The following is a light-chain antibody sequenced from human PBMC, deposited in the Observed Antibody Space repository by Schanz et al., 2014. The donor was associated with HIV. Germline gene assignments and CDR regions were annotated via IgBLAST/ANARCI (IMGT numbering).Light chain of an antibody. J-gene: IGLJ3*02. CDR3: AAWDDSLNGWV. CDR1: SSSIGFNT. CDR2: NSY. Sequence: QSVLTQPPSASGPPGQRVTISCSGSSSSIGFNTINWYQHLPGTAPKLIMYNSYHRPSGVPDRFSGSSSGTSASLAISGLQSEDEADYYCAAWDDSLNGWVFGGGTKLTVL. V-gene: IGLV1-44*01.